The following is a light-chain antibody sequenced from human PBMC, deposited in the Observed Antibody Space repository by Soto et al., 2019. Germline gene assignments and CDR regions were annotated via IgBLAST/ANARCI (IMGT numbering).Light chain of an antibody. Sequence: PGDRVTLSCRASQYINTRLAWYQHRPGQAPRLLIYDASSRATGVPDRFSGSGSGTDCTLTISRLEPEDVATYYCQQADSFPLTFGGGTKVDIK. CDR1: QYINTR. CDR3: QQADSFPLT. J-gene: IGKJ4*01. CDR2: DAS. V-gene: IGKV3-20*01.